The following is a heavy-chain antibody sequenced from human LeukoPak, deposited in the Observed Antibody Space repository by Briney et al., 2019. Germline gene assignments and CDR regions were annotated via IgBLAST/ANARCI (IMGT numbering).Heavy chain of an antibody. Sequence: SETLSLTCTVSGGSISSSSYYWGWIRQPPGKGLEWIGSIYYSGSTYYNPSLKSRVTISVDTSKNQFSLKLSSVTAADTAVYYCASVTGYCSGGSCYSGYMDVWGKGTTVTISS. CDR2: IYYSGST. CDR1: GGSISSSSYY. J-gene: IGHJ6*03. D-gene: IGHD2-15*01. V-gene: IGHV4-39*01. CDR3: ASVTGYCSGGSCYSGYMDV.